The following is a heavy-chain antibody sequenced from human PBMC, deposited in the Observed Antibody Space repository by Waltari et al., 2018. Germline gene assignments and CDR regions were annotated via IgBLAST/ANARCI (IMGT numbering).Heavy chain of an antibody. CDR2: INAGNGNT. D-gene: IGHD6-19*01. V-gene: IGHV1-3*01. CDR3: ARERSPGIAVAGYYYGMDV. Sequence: QVQLVQSGAEVKKPGASVKVSCKASGYTFTSYAMHWVRQAPGQRLEWMGWINAGNGNTKYSQKFQGRVTITRDTSASTAYMELSSLRSEDTAVYYCARERSPGIAVAGYYYGMDVWGQGTTVTVSS. CDR1: GYTFTSYA. J-gene: IGHJ6*02.